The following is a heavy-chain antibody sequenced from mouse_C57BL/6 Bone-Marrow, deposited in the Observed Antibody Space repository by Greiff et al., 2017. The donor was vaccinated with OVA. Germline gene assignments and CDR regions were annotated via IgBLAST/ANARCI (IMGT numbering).Heavy chain of an antibody. CDR2: IYPGSGST. Sequence: VQLQQPGAELVKPGASVKMSCKASGYTFTSYWITWVKQRPGQGLEWIGDIYPGSGSTNYNEKIKSKATLTVDTSYSTAFMQLSTLTSEDGAVYYSARKYYGMYIDDWGKGTTVTVSS. D-gene: IGHD1-1*01. CDR3: ARKYYGMYIDD. V-gene: IGHV1-55*01. CDR1: GYTFTSYW. J-gene: IGHJ1*03.